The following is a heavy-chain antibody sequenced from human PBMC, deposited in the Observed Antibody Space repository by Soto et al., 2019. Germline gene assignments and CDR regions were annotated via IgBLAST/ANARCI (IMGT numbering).Heavy chain of an antibody. CDR2: IYPGDSDT. CDR1: GYSFTSYW. J-gene: IGHJ6*03. Sequence: GESLKISCKGSGYSFTSYWIGWVRQMPGKGLEWMGIIYPGDSDTRYSPSFQGQVTISADKSISTAYLQWSSLKASDTAMYYCARLPPTAAKGYYYYYMDVWGKGTTVTVSS. CDR3: ARLPPTAAKGYYYYYMDV. D-gene: IGHD2-2*01. V-gene: IGHV5-51*01.